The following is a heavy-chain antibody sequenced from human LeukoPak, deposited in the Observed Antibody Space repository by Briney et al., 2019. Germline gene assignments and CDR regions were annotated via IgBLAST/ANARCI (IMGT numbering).Heavy chain of an antibody. CDR3: ARVWIWTAFDI. CDR2: IKQDGSEK. D-gene: IGHD2-2*03. CDR1: GFNFGNYW. Sequence: PGGSLRLSCVASGFNFGNYWMTWVRQAPGKGLEWVANIKQDGSEKYYVDSVKGRFTISRDNAKKSLYLQMNSLRAEDTAVYYCARVWIWTAFDIWGQGTMVTVSS. V-gene: IGHV3-7*01. J-gene: IGHJ3*02.